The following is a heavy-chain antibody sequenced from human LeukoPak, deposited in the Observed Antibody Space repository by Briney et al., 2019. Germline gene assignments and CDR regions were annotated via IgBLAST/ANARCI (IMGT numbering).Heavy chain of an antibody. CDR3: ATCREGYKKWFDP. D-gene: IGHD5-24*01. CDR1: DDSISSTGYY. Sequence: SETLSLTCTVSDDSISSTGYYWGWIRQPPGKGLEWIGSIYYGGNTYYNPSLKSRVTISADTSKKQFSLKLSSVTAADTAVYYCATCREGYKKWFDPWGQGTLVTVSS. V-gene: IGHV4-39*01. J-gene: IGHJ5*02. CDR2: IYYGGNT.